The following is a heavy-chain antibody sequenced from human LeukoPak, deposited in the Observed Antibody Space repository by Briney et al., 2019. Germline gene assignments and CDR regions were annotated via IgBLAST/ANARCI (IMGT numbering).Heavy chain of an antibody. D-gene: IGHD4-17*01. CDR1: GGSVSSGGYY. CDR3: ARDARDYGDHNWFDP. J-gene: IGHJ5*02. Sequence: SETLSLTCTVSGGSVSSGGYYWSWIRQPPGKGLEWIGYIYHSGSTYYNPSLKSRVTISVDRSKNQFSLKLSSATVADTALYYCARDARDYGDHNWFDPWGQGTLVTVSS. CDR2: IYHSGST. V-gene: IGHV4-30-2*01.